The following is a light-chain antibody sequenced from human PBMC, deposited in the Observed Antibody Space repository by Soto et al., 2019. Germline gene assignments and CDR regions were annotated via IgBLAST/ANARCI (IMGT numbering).Light chain of an antibody. CDR1: SSDIGGYNH. J-gene: IGLJ3*02. Sequence: QSALTQPTSVSGSPGQSITISCTGVSSDIGGYNHVSWYQQHPGNVPRLIIYDVDNRPLGISNRFSGSQSGNTASLSISGLQAEDEADYYCYAYTARTTLSWVFGGGTKLTVL. CDR2: DVD. CDR3: YAYTARTTLSWV. V-gene: IGLV2-14*03.